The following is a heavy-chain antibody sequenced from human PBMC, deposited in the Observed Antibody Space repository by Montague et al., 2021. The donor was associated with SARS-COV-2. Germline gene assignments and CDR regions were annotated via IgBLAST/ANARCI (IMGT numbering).Heavy chain of an antibody. CDR2: ILYDGSNK. CDR1: GFTFSSYA. CDR3: ARDLGFYGMDV. Sequence: SLRLSCAASGFTFSSYAMHWVRQAPGKGLEWVAVILYDGSNKYYADSVKGRFTISRDNSKNTLYLQMNSLRAEDTAVYYCARDLGFYGMDVWGQGTTVTVSS. V-gene: IGHV3-30*04. J-gene: IGHJ6*02.